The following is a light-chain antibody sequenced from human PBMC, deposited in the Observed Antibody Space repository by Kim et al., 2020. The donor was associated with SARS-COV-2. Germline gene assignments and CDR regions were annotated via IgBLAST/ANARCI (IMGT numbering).Light chain of an antibody. Sequence: SYELTQPPSVSVSAGQTASITCSGDRLGDKYASWYQRKPCQSPVLVIYYDSKRPSGIPERFSGSNSGNTATLTISGTQAMDEADYYCQAWDSSTVVFGGG. CDR3: QAWDSSTVV. J-gene: IGLJ2*01. CDR1: RLGDKY. CDR2: YDS. V-gene: IGLV3-1*01.